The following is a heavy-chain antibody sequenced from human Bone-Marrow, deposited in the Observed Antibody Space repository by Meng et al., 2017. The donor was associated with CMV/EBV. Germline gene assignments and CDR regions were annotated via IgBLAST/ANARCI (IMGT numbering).Heavy chain of an antibody. Sequence: ASVKVSCKASGYTFTGYYMHWVRQAPGQGLEWMGWINPNSGGTNYEQKFQGRGTMTRDTSISTAYMELSRLRSDDTAVYYCARNRGWYDFWSGYTVGAFDIWGQGTMVTVSS. J-gene: IGHJ3*02. CDR1: GYTFTGYY. CDR2: INPNSGGT. CDR3: ARNRGWYDFWSGYTVGAFDI. V-gene: IGHV1-2*02. D-gene: IGHD3-3*01.